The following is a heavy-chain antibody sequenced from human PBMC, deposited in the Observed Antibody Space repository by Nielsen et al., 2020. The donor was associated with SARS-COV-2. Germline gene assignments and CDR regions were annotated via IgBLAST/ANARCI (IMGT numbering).Heavy chain of an antibody. J-gene: IGHJ4*02. CDR3: AKGEGAFYFDY. D-gene: IGHD1-26*01. CDR2: ISWDGGST. V-gene: IGHV3-43*02. CDR1: GFTFDDYA. Sequence: GESLKISCAASGFTFDDYAMHWVRQAPGKGLEWVSGISWDGGSTYYADSVKGRFTISRDNSKNSLYLQMNSLRTEDTALYYCAKGEGAFYFDYWGQGTLVTVSS.